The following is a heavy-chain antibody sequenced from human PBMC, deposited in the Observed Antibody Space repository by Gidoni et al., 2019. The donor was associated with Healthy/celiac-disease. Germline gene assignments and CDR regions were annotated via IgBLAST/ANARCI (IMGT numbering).Heavy chain of an antibody. J-gene: IGHJ5*02. CDR2: IYYSGST. CDR3: ARERRGMWFDP. D-gene: IGHD3-10*01. V-gene: IGHV4-31*02. Sequence: LEWIGYIYYSGSTYYNPSLKSRVTISVDTSKNQFSLKLSSVTAADTAVYYCARERRGMWFDPWGQGTLVTVSS.